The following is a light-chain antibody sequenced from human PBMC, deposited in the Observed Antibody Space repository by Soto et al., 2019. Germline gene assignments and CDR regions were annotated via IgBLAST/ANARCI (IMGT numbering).Light chain of an antibody. CDR1: SSDVGAYNY. CDR2: EVS. Sequence: QSVLTQPASVSGSPGQSITMSCIGTSSDVGAYNYVSWYQQLPGKAPKLMIYEVSNRPSGISNRFSGSKSGNTASLTISGLQTEDEADYYCNSRASGTTYVFGTGTKVTVL. J-gene: IGLJ1*01. V-gene: IGLV2-14*01. CDR3: NSRASGTTYV.